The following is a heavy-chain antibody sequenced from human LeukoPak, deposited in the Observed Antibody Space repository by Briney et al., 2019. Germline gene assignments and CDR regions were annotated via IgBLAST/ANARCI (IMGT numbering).Heavy chain of an antibody. J-gene: IGHJ4*02. D-gene: IGHD6-19*01. CDR1: GGSISSSNYY. V-gene: IGHV4-39*07. CDR3: ARVRSSGWGKGFDY. Sequence: SETLSLTCTVSGGSISSSNYYWGWIRQPPGKGLEWIGNIYYGGSSYYNPSLQSRVTISLDTSRNQFSLRLSSVTAADTAMYYCARVRSSGWGKGFDYWGQGTLVTVSS. CDR2: IYYGGSS.